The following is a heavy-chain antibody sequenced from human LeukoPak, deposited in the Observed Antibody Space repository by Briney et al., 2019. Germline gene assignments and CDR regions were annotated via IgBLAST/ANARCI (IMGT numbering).Heavy chain of an antibody. CDR3: ARVPFPLRNDY. D-gene: IGHD4-17*01. V-gene: IGHV3-11*01. J-gene: IGHJ4*02. CDR2: ISSSGSTI. Sequence: GGSLRLSCAASGFTFSDYYMSWIRQAPGKGLEWVSYISSSGSTIYYADSVKGRFTISRGNAKNSLYLQMNSLRAEDTAVYYCARVPFPLRNDYWGQGTLVTVSS. CDR1: GFTFSDYY.